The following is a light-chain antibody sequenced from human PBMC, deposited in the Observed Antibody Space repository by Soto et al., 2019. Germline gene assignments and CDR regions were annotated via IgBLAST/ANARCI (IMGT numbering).Light chain of an antibody. CDR2: RNN. CDR3: AAWDDSLSGYV. V-gene: IGLV1-47*01. J-gene: IGLJ1*01. CDR1: SSNIGSNY. Sequence: QSVATQPPSASGTPGQRVTISCSGSSSNIGSNYVYWYQQLPGTAPKLLIYRNNQRPSGVPDRFSGSKSGTSASLAISGLRSEDEADYYCAAWDDSLSGYVFGTGTKVTVL.